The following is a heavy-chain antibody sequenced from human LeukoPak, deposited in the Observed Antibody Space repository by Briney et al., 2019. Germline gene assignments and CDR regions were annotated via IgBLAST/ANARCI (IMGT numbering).Heavy chain of an antibody. Sequence: SETLSLTCTVPGGSVSSSSYYWNWIRQPPGKGLEWIGSLFYSGTTKYNPSLKSRVTISIDTSKKQLSLTLTSVTAAVTAFYYCAREPLCCSGPSCFGPFDYWGQGTLVTVSS. CDR2: LFYSGTT. CDR3: AREPLCCSGPSCFGPFDY. J-gene: IGHJ4*02. V-gene: IGHV4-61*01. CDR1: GGSVSSSSYY. D-gene: IGHD2-2*01.